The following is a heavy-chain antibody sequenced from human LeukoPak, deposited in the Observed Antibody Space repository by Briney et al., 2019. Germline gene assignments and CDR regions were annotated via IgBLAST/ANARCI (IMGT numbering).Heavy chain of an antibody. CDR1: GFTFSRYA. J-gene: IGHJ5*02. V-gene: IGHV3-23*01. CDR3: ARDTYGAPVS. D-gene: IGHD4-17*01. Sequence: GGSLRLSCAASGFTFSRYAMSWARQAPGKGLEWVSLIESSGATTYYADSVKGRFTISRDDSKNTLYLQMNSLRAEDTALYYCARDTYGAPVSWGQGTLVTVSS. CDR2: IESSGATT.